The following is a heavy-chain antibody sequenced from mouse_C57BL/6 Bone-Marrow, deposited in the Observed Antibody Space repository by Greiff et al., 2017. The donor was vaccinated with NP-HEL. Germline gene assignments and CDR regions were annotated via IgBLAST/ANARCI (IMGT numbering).Heavy chain of an antibody. Sequence: VQLQQSGPELVKPGASVKISCKASGYTFTDYYMNWVKQSHGKSLEWIGDINPNNGGTSYNQKFKGKATLTVDKSSSTAYMELRSLTSEDSAVYYCARQWLALADWGQGTLVTVSA. D-gene: IGHD2-2*01. J-gene: IGHJ3*01. CDR3: ARQWLALAD. CDR1: GYTFTDYY. CDR2: INPNNGGT. V-gene: IGHV1-26*01.